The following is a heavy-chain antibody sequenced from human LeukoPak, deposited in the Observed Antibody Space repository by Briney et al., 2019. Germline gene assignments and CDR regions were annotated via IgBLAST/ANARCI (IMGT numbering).Heavy chain of an antibody. CDR1: GFTFSRYW. V-gene: IGHV3-7*01. CDR3: AKSQRFLGYMDV. D-gene: IGHD3-3*01. J-gene: IGHJ6*03. Sequence: PGGSLRLSCAASGFTFSRYWMSWVRQAPGKGLEWVANIKQDGSEEYYVDSVKGRFIISRDNSKNTLYLQMNSLRAEDTAVYYCAKSQRFLGYMDVWGKGTTVTVPS. CDR2: IKQDGSEE.